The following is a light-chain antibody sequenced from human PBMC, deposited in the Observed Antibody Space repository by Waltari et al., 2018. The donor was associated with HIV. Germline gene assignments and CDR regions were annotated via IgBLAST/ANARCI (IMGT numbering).Light chain of an antibody. CDR2: GNN. V-gene: IGLV1-40*01. J-gene: IGLJ3*02. Sequence: QSVLTQPPSVSGAPGQRVTISCTGSSSHIGAGYDVHWYQQLPGTAPKHLIYGNNNRPSGVPDRFSGSKSGTSASLAITGLQAEDEADYYCQSYDSSLSGWVFGGGTKLTVL. CDR3: QSYDSSLSGWV. CDR1: SSHIGAGYD.